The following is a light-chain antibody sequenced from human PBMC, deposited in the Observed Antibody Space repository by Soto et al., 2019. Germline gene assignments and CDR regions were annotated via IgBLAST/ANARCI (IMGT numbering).Light chain of an antibody. CDR2: GAS. Sequence: ELVWTQSPGTLSLSPGERAQLSCRASQSVSNNYLAWYKQKPGQAPRLLIYGASNRATGIPDRFSGSGSGTDFTLTIRRLEPEDFAVDYCQQYGSSGTFGQGTKVDIK. V-gene: IGKV3-20*01. J-gene: IGKJ1*01. CDR3: QQYGSSGT. CDR1: QSVSNNY.